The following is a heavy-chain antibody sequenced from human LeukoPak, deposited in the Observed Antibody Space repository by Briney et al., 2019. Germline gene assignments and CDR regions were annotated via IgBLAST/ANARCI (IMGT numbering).Heavy chain of an antibody. D-gene: IGHD3-10*01. V-gene: IGHV3-21*01. Sequence: GGSLRLSCAASGFTFSSYSMNWVRQAPGKGLEWVSSISSSSSYIYYADSVKGRFTISRDNAKNSLYLQMNSLRAEDTAVYYCARADEYGSGSYYPAFDIWGQGTMVTVSS. CDR3: ARADEYGSGSYYPAFDI. J-gene: IGHJ3*02. CDR2: ISSSSSYI. CDR1: GFTFSSYS.